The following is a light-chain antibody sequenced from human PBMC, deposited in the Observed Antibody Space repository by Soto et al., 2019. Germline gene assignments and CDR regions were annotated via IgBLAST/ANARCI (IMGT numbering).Light chain of an antibody. Sequence: QAVVTQPPSASGTPGQRVTISCSGSSSTIGSNYVFWYQQLPGTAPKVLMYRNSQRPSGVPDRFSGSKSGTSASLAISGLRSEDEADYYCASWDDSLSGFVVFGGGTKLTVL. CDR1: SSTIGSNY. CDR2: RNS. J-gene: IGLJ2*01. V-gene: IGLV1-47*01. CDR3: ASWDDSLSGFVV.